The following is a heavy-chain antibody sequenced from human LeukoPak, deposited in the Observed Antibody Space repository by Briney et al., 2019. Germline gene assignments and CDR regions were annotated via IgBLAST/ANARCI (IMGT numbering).Heavy chain of an antibody. CDR3: ARDQGYSSGWSVSY. D-gene: IGHD6-19*01. J-gene: IGHJ4*02. Sequence: GGSLRLSCAASGFTFSNYAMSWVRQAPGKGLEWVSAISGSGGSTCYADSVKGRFTISRDNSKNTLYLQMNSLRAEDTAVYYCARDQGYSSGWSVSYWGQGTLVTVSS. CDR1: GFTFSNYA. V-gene: IGHV3-23*01. CDR2: ISGSGGST.